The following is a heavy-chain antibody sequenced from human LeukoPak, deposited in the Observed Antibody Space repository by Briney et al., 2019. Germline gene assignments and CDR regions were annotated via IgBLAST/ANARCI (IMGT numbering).Heavy chain of an antibody. V-gene: IGHV1-69*13. CDR3: ASQTPSFNWFDL. J-gene: IGHJ5*02. CDR1: GGTFSSYA. CDR2: IIPIFGTA. D-gene: IGHD3-16*02. Sequence: SVKVSCKASGGTFSSYAIGWVRQAPGQGLEWMGGIIPIFGTANYAQKFQGRVTITADESTSTAYMELSSLRSEDTAVYYCASQTPSFNWFDLWGQGTLVTVSS.